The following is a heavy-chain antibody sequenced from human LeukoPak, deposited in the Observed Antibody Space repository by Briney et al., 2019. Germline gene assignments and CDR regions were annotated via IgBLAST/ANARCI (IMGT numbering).Heavy chain of an antibody. J-gene: IGHJ6*03. Sequence: GGSLRLSWAASGFTFSSYSMNWVRQAPGKGLEWVSSISSSSSYIYYADSVKGRFTISRDNAKNSLYLQMDSLRAEDTAVYYCARGLIPSLGGRYCYYYMDVWGKGTTVTVSS. D-gene: IGHD3-22*01. CDR1: GFTFSSYS. CDR3: ARGLIPSLGGRYCYYYMDV. CDR2: ISSSSSYI. V-gene: IGHV3-21*01.